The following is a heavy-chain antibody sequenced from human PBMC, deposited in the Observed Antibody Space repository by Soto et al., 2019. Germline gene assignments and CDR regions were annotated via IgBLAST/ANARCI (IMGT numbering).Heavy chain of an antibody. CDR2: IYPGDSDT. CDR3: ARPRSSSRNYYGMDV. V-gene: IGHV5-51*01. Sequence: ESLKISCKGSGYGFTSYWIGWVRQMPGKGLEWMGIIYPGDSDTRYSPSFQGQVTISADKSISTAYLQWSSLKASDTAMYYCARPRSSSRNYYGMDVWGQGTTVTVSS. J-gene: IGHJ6*02. D-gene: IGHD6-13*01. CDR1: GYGFTSYW.